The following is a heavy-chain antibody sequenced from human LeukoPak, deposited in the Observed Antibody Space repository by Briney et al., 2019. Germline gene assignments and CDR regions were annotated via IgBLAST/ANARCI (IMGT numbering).Heavy chain of an antibody. CDR2: ISSSSSYI. CDR1: GFTFSSYS. J-gene: IGHJ4*02. D-gene: IGHD3-22*01. Sequence: GGSLRLSCAASGFTFSSYSMNWVRQAPGKGLEWVSSISSSSSYIYYADSVKGRFTISRDNAKNSLYLQMNSLRAEDTAVYYCARDRFDYYDSSGRFDYWGQGTLVTVSS. CDR3: ARDRFDYYDSSGRFDY. V-gene: IGHV3-21*01.